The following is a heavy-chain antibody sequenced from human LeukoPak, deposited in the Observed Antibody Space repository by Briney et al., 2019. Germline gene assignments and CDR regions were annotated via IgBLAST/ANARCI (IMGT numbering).Heavy chain of an antibody. V-gene: IGHV4-61*09. CDR2: IYTSGST. J-gene: IGHJ5*02. D-gene: IGHD6-19*01. Sequence: SQTLSLTCTVSGGSISSGSYYWSWIRQPAGKGLEWIGHIYTSGSTNYNPSLKSRVTISLDTSKNQFSLKLSSVTAADTAVYYCARAGWLGHWFDPWGQGTLVTVSS. CDR3: ARAGWLGHWFDP. CDR1: GGSISSGSYY.